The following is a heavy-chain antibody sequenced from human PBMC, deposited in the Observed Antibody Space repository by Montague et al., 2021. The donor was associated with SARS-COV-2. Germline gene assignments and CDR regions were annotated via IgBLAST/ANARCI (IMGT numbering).Heavy chain of an antibody. Sequence: SETLSLTCTVSGGSISSYYWSLIRQPPGKGLEWIGYIYYSGSTNYNPSLKSRVTISVDTSKNQFSLKLSSVTAADTAVYYCARAPVAHITIFGVVTSFDYWGQGALVTVSS. J-gene: IGHJ4*02. D-gene: IGHD3-3*01. CDR1: GGSISSYY. V-gene: IGHV4-59*01. CDR2: IYYSGST. CDR3: ARAPVAHITIFGVVTSFDY.